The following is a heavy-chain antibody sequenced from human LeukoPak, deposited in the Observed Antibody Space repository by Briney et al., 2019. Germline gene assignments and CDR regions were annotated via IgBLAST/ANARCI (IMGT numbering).Heavy chain of an antibody. D-gene: IGHD2-15*01. Sequence: GGSLRLSCAAPGFTFSSYGMNWVRQAPGKGLEWVAVIWYDGSNKYYADSVKGRFTISRDNSKNTLYLQMNSLRAEDTAVYYCARDWPGRYCSGGSCYSGAAFDIWGQGTMVTVSS. CDR1: GFTFSSYG. CDR3: ARDWPGRYCSGGSCYSGAAFDI. CDR2: IWYDGSNK. V-gene: IGHV3-33*01. J-gene: IGHJ3*02.